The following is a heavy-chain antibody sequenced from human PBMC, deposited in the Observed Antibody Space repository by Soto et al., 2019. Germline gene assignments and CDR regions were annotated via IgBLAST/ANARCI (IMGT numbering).Heavy chain of an antibody. CDR1: GGTFRTYA. CDR3: AKGAVAGTPTSYYYYGMDV. J-gene: IGHJ6*02. CDR2: IIPIFGTV. Sequence: QVQLLQSGAEVKKPGSSVRVSCEASGGTFRTYAISWVRQAPGQGLEWMGGIIPIFGTVNYAQKFQGRVTITPDKXTTTVYMDMRSLRSEDTAVYYCAKGAVAGTPTSYYYYGMDVWGQGTTVTVSS. V-gene: IGHV1-69*14. D-gene: IGHD6-19*01.